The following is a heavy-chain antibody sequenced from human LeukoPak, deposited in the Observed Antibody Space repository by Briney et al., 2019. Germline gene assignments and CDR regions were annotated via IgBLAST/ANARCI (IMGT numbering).Heavy chain of an antibody. CDR3: AKKLIHYDGNGFVDY. D-gene: IGHD3-16*01. J-gene: IGHJ4*02. CDR1: GFTFSSYA. Sequence: GGSLRLSCAASGFTFSSYAMHWVRQAPGKGLEWVAVISYGGTNKYYADSVKGRFTISRDDSKNTLYLQMDSLRAEDTAVYYCAKKLIHYDGNGFVDYWGQGILVTVSS. CDR2: ISYGGTNK. V-gene: IGHV3-30*18.